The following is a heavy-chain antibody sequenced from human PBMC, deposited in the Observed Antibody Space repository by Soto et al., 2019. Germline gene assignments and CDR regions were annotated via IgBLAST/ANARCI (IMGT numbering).Heavy chain of an antibody. Sequence: QITLKESGPPLVKPTQTLTLTCTFSGFSLSTSGVGVGWIRQPPGKALEWLALIYWDDDKRYSPSLKSRLTITKDTSKNQVVLTMTNMDPVDTATYYCAHRRAPYYYYGMDVWGQGTTVTVSS. V-gene: IGHV2-5*02. J-gene: IGHJ6*02. CDR2: IYWDDDK. CDR1: GFSLSTSGVG. CDR3: AHRRAPYYYYGMDV.